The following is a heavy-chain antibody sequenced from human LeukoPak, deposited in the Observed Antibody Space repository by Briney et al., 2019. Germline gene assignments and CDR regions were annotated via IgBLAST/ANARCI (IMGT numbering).Heavy chain of an antibody. V-gene: IGHV4-59*01. J-gene: IGHJ4*02. D-gene: IGHD3-3*01. Sequence: SETLSLTCTVSGGSISSYYWSWIRQPPGKGLEWIGYIYYSGSTNYNPSLKSRVTISVDTSKNQFSLKLSSVTAADTAVYYCARVGGSPTDSNFDYWGQGTLVTVSS. CDR2: IYYSGST. CDR1: GGSISSYY. CDR3: ARVGGSPTDSNFDY.